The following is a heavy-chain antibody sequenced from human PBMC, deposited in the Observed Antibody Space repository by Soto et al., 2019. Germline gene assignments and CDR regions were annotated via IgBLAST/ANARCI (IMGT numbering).Heavy chain of an antibody. Sequence: ASVKVSCKASGYTFTSYYMHWVRQAPGQGLEWMGIINPTGGSTTFAQKFQGRVTMTRDTSTSTVYMELSSLRSEDTAVYYCAIDGLTISASKYYLDAWGQSAPGTVSS. CDR1: GYTFTSYY. J-gene: IGHJ1*01. CDR3: AIDGLTISASKYYLDA. D-gene: IGHD3-3*01. CDR2: INPTGGST. V-gene: IGHV1-46*01.